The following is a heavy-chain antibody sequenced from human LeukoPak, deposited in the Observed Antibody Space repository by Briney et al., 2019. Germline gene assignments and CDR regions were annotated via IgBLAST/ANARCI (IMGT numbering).Heavy chain of an antibody. J-gene: IGHJ4*02. V-gene: IGHV3-7*01. CDR2: INQDGSKK. CDR3: AKWGPYCVVDHCPAIDS. CDR1: RFTFSNYW. Sequence: GGSLRLSCVASRFTFSNYWMSWVRQAPGKGVEWVANINQDGSKKRYADSMKGRFTISRDNAKETLYLQLNSLRAEDTAVYYCAKWGPYCVVDHCPAIDSWGPGTLVTVSS. D-gene: IGHD2-21*02.